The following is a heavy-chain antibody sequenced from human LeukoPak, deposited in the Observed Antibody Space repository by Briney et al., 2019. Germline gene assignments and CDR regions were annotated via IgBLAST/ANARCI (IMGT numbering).Heavy chain of an antibody. V-gene: IGHV1-69*13. D-gene: IGHD2-2*01. J-gene: IGHJ4*02. CDR2: IIPIFGSA. CDR3: ARDHKLLWSYFDY. Sequence: ASVKVSCKASGGTFSSYSINWVRQAPGQGLEWMGGIIPIFGSANYAQKFQGRVTITADESTSTAYMELRSLRSDDTAVYYCARDHKLLWSYFDYWGQGTLVTVSS. CDR1: GGTFSSYS.